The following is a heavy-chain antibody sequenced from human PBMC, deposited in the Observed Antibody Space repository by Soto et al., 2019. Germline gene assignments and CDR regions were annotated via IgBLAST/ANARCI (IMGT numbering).Heavy chain of an antibody. D-gene: IGHD3-3*01. CDR1: GFTFSSYA. V-gene: IGHV3-30-3*01. CDR3: ARVERYYYGMDV. Sequence: GGSLRLSCAASGFTFSSYAMHWVRQAPGKGLEWVAVISYDGSNKYYADSVKGRFTISRDNSKNTLYLQMNSLRAEDTAVYYCARVERYYYGMDVWGQGTTVTV. J-gene: IGHJ6*02. CDR2: ISYDGSNK.